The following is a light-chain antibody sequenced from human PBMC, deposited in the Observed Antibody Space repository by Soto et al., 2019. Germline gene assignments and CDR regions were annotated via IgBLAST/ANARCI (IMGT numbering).Light chain of an antibody. CDR1: QSLVYSDGNTY. V-gene: IGKV2-24*01. CDR3: MQATQSHWT. Sequence: DVVMTQSPLSLPVTLGQPASISCRSSQSLVYSDGNTYLSWFQQRPGQPPRPLIYKVSDRFSGVPDRFSGSGAGTDFTLTISRVEAEDVGIYYCMQATQSHWTFGQGTKVDIK. J-gene: IGKJ1*01. CDR2: KVS.